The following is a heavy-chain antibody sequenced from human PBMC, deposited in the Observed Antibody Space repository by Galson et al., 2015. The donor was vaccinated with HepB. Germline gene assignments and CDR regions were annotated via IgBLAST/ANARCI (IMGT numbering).Heavy chain of an antibody. J-gene: IGHJ6*02. Sequence: SVKVSCKASGGTFSSYTISWVRQAPGQGLEWMGRIIPILGIANYAQKFQGRVTITADKSTSTAYMELSSLRSEDTAVYYCARSVKVDTAMVRHYYYYYGMDVWGQGTTVTVSS. V-gene: IGHV1-69*02. CDR2: IIPILGIA. D-gene: IGHD5-18*01. CDR1: GGTFSSYT. CDR3: ARSVKVDTAMVRHYYYYYGMDV.